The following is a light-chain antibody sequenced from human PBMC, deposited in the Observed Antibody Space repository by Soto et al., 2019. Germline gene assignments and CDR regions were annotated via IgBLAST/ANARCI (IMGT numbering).Light chain of an antibody. V-gene: IGLV2-14*01. Sequence: QSALTQPASVSGSPGQSITISCTGTSSDVGGYNYVSCYQQHPGKAPKLMIYEVSNRPSGVSTRFYGSKSGNTASLTISGLQAEDEADYYCSSYTSSSTRVFGGGTKRTVL. J-gene: IGLJ3*02. CDR3: SSYTSSSTRV. CDR1: SSDVGGYNY. CDR2: EVS.